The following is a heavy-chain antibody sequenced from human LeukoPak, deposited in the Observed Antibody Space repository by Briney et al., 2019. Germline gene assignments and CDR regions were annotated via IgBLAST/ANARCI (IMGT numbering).Heavy chain of an antibody. D-gene: IGHD2-2*01. V-gene: IGHV4-59*01. CDR2: VYSSGST. Sequence: SETLSLTCTVSGGSISSYYWNWIRQPPGKGLEWIGYVYSSGSTNYNPALKSRVTISIDTSKNQFSLKLSSVTAADTAVYYCARVGDDRYCSSTSCSFDYWGQGTLVTVSS. CDR1: GGSISSYY. J-gene: IGHJ4*02. CDR3: ARVGDDRYCSSTSCSFDY.